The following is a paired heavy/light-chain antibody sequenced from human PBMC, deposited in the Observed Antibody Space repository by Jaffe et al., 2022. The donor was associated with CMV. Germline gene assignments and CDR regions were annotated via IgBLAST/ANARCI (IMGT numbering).Light chain of an antibody. CDR3: QQYNSYVWT. CDR2: KAS. V-gene: IGKV1-5*03. J-gene: IGKJ1*01. CDR1: QSISGR. Sequence: DIQMTQSPSTLSASVGDRVTLTCRASQSISGRLAWYQQKPGKAPKLLIYKASSLESGVPSRFSGSGSGTEFTLSISSLQPDDFATYYCQQYNSYVWTFGQGTKVEVK.
Heavy chain of an antibody. V-gene: IGHV1-69*19. CDR1: GGPFRNYA. J-gene: IGHJ5*02. CDR3: ASAPIDRSGYYDEPKS. Sequence: QVQLVQSGAEVKKPGSSVKVSCKAAGGPFRNYAINWVRQAPGQGLEWMGGIIVMFGTVKHAQKFQDRVTITADESTSTVYMELSSLRSEDAAIYYCASAPIDRSGYYDEPKSWGQGTLVTVSS. CDR2: IIVMFGTV. D-gene: IGHD3-22*01.